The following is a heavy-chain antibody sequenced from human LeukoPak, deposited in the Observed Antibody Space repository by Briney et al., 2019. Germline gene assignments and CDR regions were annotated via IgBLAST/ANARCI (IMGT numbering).Heavy chain of an antibody. J-gene: IGHJ4*02. CDR1: GFIFNSYG. Sequence: ERSLRLSCAASGFIFNSYGMHWVRQAPGKGLEWVAVISYDGNKKDYADSVKGRFTISRDNSKNTLYLQMNSLRAEDTAVYYCARDRGGGPGPSYYFDYWGQGTLVTVSS. D-gene: IGHD1-14*01. V-gene: IGHV3-30*03. CDR2: ISYDGNKK. CDR3: ARDRGGGPGPSYYFDY.